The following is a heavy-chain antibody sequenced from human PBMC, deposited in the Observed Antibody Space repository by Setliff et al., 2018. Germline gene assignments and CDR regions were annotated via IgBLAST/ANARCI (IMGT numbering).Heavy chain of an antibody. D-gene: IGHD2-2*01. CDR3: ARFGGSCSSSSCYASDL. V-gene: IGHV1-18*01. CDR1: GHTFTNFG. J-gene: IGHJ3*01. Sequence: ASVKVSCKASGHTFTNFGFHWLRQAPGQGLEWMAMIITSTGKTSYAQKFQGRVTVTTDTYTGTGYMELRSLRSDDTAMYFCARFGGSCSSSSCYASDLWGQGTMVTVSS. CDR2: IITSTGKT.